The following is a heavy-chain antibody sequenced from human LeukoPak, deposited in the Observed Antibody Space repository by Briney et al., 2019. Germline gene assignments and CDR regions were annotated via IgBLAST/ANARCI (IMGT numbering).Heavy chain of an antibody. CDR2: ISGSGGST. CDR3: AKVTAKAHYDSSGYYYFDY. D-gene: IGHD3-22*01. J-gene: IGHJ4*02. V-gene: IGHV3-23*01. Sequence: GGSLRLSCVASGFTFSTYWMHWVRQAPGKGLEWVSAISGSGGSTYYADSVKGRFTISRDNSKNTLYLQMNSLRAEDTAVYYCAKVTAKAHYDSSGYYYFDYWGQGTLVTVSS. CDR1: GFTFSTYW.